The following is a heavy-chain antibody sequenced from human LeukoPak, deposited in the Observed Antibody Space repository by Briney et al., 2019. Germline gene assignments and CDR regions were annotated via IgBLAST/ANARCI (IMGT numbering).Heavy chain of an antibody. CDR2: ISSSSSYI. J-gene: IGHJ6*02. D-gene: IGHD6-13*01. V-gene: IGHV3-21*04. CDR1: GFTFSSYS. CDR3: AREDSSSWPEYYYYGMDV. Sequence: GGSLRLSCAASGFTFSSYSMTWVRQAPGKGLEWVSSISSSSSYIYYADSVKGRFTISRDNAKNSLYLQMNSLRAEDTAVYYCAREDSSSWPEYYYYGMDVWGQGTTVTVSS.